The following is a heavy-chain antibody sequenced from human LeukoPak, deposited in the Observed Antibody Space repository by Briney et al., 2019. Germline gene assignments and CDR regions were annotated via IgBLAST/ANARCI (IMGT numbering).Heavy chain of an antibody. CDR2: INRRGTT. CDR1: GGSFSGFF. V-gene: IGHV4-34*01. J-gene: IGHJ5*02. Sequence: PSETLSLTCGVSGGSFSGFFWTWIRQSPGRGLEWIGEINRRGTTYYNPSLEGRLPISLDTSRNQFFFNLTSVTAADTAVYFCARGGTTYFSGSGTHPWGQGTLVTVSS. CDR3: ARGGTTYFSGSGTHP. D-gene: IGHD3-10*01.